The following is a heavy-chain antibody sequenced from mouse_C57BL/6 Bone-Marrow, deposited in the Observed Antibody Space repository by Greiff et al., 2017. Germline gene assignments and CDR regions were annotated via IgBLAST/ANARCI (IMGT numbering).Heavy chain of an antibody. J-gene: IGHJ2*01. CDR3: ARGRGLLLRRYFDY. Sequence: EVQGVESGGGLVKPGGSLKLSCAASGFTFSDYGMHWVRQAPEKGLEWVAYISSGSSTIYYADTVKGRFTISRDNAKNTLFLQMTSLRSEDTAMYYCARGRGLLLRRYFDYWGQGTTLTVSS. CDR1: GFTFSDYG. D-gene: IGHD1-1*01. CDR2: ISSGSSTI. V-gene: IGHV5-17*01.